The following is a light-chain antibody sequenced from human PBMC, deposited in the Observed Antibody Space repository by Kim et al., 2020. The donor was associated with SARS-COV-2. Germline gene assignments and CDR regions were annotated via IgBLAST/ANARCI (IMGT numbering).Light chain of an antibody. CDR3: RSDTSSSTYV. V-gene: IGLV2-14*04. Sequence: GQSITISCTGTDSDVGGYNYVCWYQQPPGKAPKLMIYDVSKRPSGVSNRFAGSKSGNTASLTISGLQAEDEAYYCCRSDTSSSTYVFGTGTKVTVL. CDR2: DVS. CDR1: DSDVGGYNY. J-gene: IGLJ1*01.